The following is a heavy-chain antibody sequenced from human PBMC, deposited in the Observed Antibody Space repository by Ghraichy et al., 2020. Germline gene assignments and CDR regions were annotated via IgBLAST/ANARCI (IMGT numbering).Heavy chain of an antibody. CDR2: ISGSGGST. CDR1: EFTFSSYA. CDR3: AKGYRGLIDFDY. V-gene: IGHV3-23*01. D-gene: IGHD3-10*01. Sequence: GGSLRLSCAASEFTFSSYAMSWVRQAPGKGLEWVSAISGSGGSTYYADSVKGRFTISRDNSKNTLYLQMNSLRAEDTAVYYCAKGYRGLIDFDYWGQGTLVTVSS. J-gene: IGHJ4*02.